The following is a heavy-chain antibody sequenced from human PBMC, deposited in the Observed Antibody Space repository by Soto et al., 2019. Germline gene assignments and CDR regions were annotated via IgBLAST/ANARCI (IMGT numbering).Heavy chain of an antibody. CDR3: ARDAYSSSWNYYYYGMDV. CDR2: ISSSSSYI. V-gene: IGHV3-21*01. CDR1: GFTFSSYS. J-gene: IGHJ6*02. Sequence: LRLSCAASGFTFSSYSMNWVRQAPGKGLEWVSSISSSSSYIYYADSVKGRFTISRDNAKNSLYLQMNSLRAEDTAVYYCARDAYSSSWNYYYYGMDVWGQGTTVTVSS. D-gene: IGHD6-13*01.